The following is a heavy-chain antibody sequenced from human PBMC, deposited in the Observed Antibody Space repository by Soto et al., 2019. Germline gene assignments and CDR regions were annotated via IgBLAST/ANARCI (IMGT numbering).Heavy chain of an antibody. CDR3: AKDSPYFDY. J-gene: IGHJ4*02. Sequence: QVQLVESGGGVVQPGRSLRLSCAASGFTFSSYGMHWVRQAPGKGLEWVAVISYDGSNKYYADSVKGRFTISRDNSKNPLYLHMNSLRAQDTAVYYCAKDSPYFDYWGQGTLVTVSS. CDR1: GFTFSSYG. CDR2: ISYDGSNK. V-gene: IGHV3-30*18.